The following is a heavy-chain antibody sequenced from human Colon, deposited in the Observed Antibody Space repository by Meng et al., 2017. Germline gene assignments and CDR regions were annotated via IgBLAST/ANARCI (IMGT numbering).Heavy chain of an antibody. D-gene: IGHD7-27*01. J-gene: IGHJ4*02. CDR1: GFALSGVT. CDR2: IYWDDDK. V-gene: IGHV2-5*02. Sequence: QITLKESGPTLVKPTQTLTLTCSISGFALSGVTVAWIRQPPGKALECLAVIYWDDDKRYRPSLESRLTITKDTSKNQVVLTMTNVDPVDTATYYCARARELWGRPLPNPFDYWGPGTLVTVSS. CDR3: ARARELWGRPLPNPFDY.